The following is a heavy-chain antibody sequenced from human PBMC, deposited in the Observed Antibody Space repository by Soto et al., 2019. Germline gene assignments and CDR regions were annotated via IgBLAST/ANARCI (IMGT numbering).Heavy chain of an antibody. CDR1: GGSISTNW. D-gene: IGHD6-19*01. CDR2: IYHSGIT. V-gene: IGHV4-4*02. J-gene: IGHJ4*02. CDR3: ARHIAVSGTRGFDF. Sequence: QVQLQESGPGLMKPSGTLSLTCAVSGGSISTNWWSGVRQPPGKGLEWIGEIYHSGITNYNPSLENRVTLSVDKSQNHLSLILNSVTAAVTAVYYGARHIAVSGTRGFDFWGQGNLVTVSS.